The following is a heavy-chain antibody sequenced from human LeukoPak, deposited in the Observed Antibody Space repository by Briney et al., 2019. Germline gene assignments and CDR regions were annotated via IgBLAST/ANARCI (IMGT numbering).Heavy chain of an antibody. Sequence: SVKVSCKASGYTFTSYGISWVRQAPGQGLEWMGWISAYNGNTNYAQKLQGRVTMTTDTSTSTAYMELRSLRSEDTAVYYCARWFCSSSTCSLQGAGYYMDVWGKGTTVTVSS. J-gene: IGHJ6*03. V-gene: IGHV1-18*01. CDR3: ARWFCSSSTCSLQGAGYYMDV. CDR2: ISAYNGNT. CDR1: GYTFTSYG. D-gene: IGHD2-2*01.